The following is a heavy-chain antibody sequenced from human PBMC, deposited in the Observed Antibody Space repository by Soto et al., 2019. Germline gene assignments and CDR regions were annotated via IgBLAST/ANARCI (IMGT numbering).Heavy chain of an antibody. Sequence: QVQLVQSGAEVKKPGASVKVSCKASGYTFTSYGITWVRQAPGQGLEWMGWISAYNGNTNSAQMLQGRVTMTPETSPSESQTELMGLRSDDTAVYSGARVVRAFYYFDGWGAGALVSVSS. CDR3: ARVVRAFYYFDG. CDR2: ISAYNGNT. CDR1: GYTFTSYG. D-gene: IGHD1-26*01. V-gene: IGHV1-18*01. J-gene: IGHJ4*02.